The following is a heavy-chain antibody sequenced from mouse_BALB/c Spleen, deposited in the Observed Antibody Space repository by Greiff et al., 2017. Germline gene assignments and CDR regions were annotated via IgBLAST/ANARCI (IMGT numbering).Heavy chain of an antibody. CDR2: ISSGGSYT. J-gene: IGHJ2*01. Sequence: EVKLVESGGGLVKPGGSLKLSCAASGFTFSSYAMSWVRQSPEKRLEWVAEISSGGSYTYYPATVTGRFTISRDNAKNTLYLEMSSLKSEDTAMYYCARVDGCYGFDYGGQGTTLTVSS. D-gene: IGHD2-3*01. V-gene: IGHV5-9-4*01. CDR3: ARVDGCYGFDY. CDR1: GFTFSSYA.